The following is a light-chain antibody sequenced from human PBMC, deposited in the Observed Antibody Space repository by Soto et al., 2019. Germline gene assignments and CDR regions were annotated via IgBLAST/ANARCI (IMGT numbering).Light chain of an antibody. J-gene: IGKJ1*01. CDR2: SAS. CDR3: QQRSNGPWT. CDR1: QSVKSS. Sequence: EIMMTQSPATLSVSPGERATLSCRASQSVKSSLAWYQQKPGQAPRLLMYSASTRATGIPARFSGSGSGTDYTLTITNLEPEDFAIYYCQQRSNGPWTFGQGTKADIK. V-gene: IGKV3-15*01.